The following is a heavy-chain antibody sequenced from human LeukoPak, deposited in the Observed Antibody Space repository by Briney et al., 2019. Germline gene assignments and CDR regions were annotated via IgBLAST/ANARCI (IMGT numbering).Heavy chain of an antibody. Sequence: SETLSLTCSVSGGSLSGYYWSWIRRSPGKRLEYIGYIHLSGSTRYNPSLTSRVTMSMDTSKNQFSLKLNSVTAAGTAIYYCARLGFGDLLSHYYYYIDVWGKGTTVTVSS. CDR1: GGSLSGYY. V-gene: IGHV4-59*01. CDR2: IHLSGST. D-gene: IGHD3-10*01. CDR3: ARLGFGDLLSHYYYYIDV. J-gene: IGHJ6*03.